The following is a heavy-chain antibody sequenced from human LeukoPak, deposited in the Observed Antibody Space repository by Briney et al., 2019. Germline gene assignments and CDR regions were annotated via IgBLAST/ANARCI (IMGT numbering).Heavy chain of an antibody. CDR1: GFTFDDYA. V-gene: IGHV3-9*01. D-gene: IGHD6-19*01. Sequence: PGGSLRLSCAASGFTFDDYAMHWVRQAPGKGLEWVSGISWNSGSIGYADSVKGRFTISRDNAKNSLYLQMNSLRAEDTALYYCAKDSIAVAGTGDWYFDLWGRGTQVTVSS. CDR2: ISWNSGSI. J-gene: IGHJ2*01. CDR3: AKDSIAVAGTGDWYFDL.